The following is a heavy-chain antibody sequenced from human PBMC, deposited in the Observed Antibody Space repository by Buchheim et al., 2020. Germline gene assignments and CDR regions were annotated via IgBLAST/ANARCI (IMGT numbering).Heavy chain of an antibody. Sequence: QVQLVQSGAEVKKPGASVKVSCKASGYTFTSYYMHWVRQAPGQGLEWMGIINPSGGSPSYAQKFQGRVNMTRDPSTSTGYMELSSLRSEDTAVYYCAREGNTLGYSSSDGFDYWGQGTL. CDR2: INPSGGSP. CDR1: GYTFTSYY. V-gene: IGHV1-46*03. D-gene: IGHD6-13*01. CDR3: AREGNTLGYSSSDGFDY. J-gene: IGHJ4*02.